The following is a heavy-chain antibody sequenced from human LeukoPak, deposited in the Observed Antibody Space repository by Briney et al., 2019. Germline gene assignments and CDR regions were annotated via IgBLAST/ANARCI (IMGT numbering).Heavy chain of an antibody. D-gene: IGHD4-23*01. CDR1: GGSISSYY. CDR3: ARRGDYGGNLDY. Sequence: SETLSLTCTVSGGSISSYYWSWIRQPPGKGLEWIGYIYYSGSTNYNPSLKSRVTISVDTSKNQFSLKLSSVTAADTAVYYCARRGDYGGNLDYWGRGTLVTVSS. CDR2: IYYSGST. J-gene: IGHJ4*02. V-gene: IGHV4-59*01.